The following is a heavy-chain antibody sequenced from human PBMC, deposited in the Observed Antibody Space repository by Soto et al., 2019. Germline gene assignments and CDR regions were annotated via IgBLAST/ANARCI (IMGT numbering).Heavy chain of an antibody. Sequence: QVRLQESGPGLVKPSQTLSLTCTVSGGSIYTGDYYWSWIRQPPGKGLEWIGSIYYIGDTEYNPSLKSRLTMSVDTSKNQFSLRLTSVTAADTAVYYCARDPPVETDYFTGMDVWGQGTTVTVFS. V-gene: IGHV4-30-4*01. J-gene: IGHJ6*02. CDR2: IYYIGDT. CDR3: ARDPPVETDYFTGMDV. CDR1: GGSIYTGDYY.